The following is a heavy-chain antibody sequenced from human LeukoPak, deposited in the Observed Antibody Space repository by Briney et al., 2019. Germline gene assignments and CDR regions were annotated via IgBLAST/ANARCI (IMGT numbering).Heavy chain of an antibody. V-gene: IGHV3-7*01. J-gene: IGHJ3*01. D-gene: IGHD6-19*01. Sequence: GGSLRLSCAASGFTFSSYWMSWVRQAPGKGLEWVANIKQDGSEKYYVDSVKGRFTISRDNAKNSLYLQMNSLRAADTAVYYCASLKNSGWGNAFHFWGQGTMVTVSS. CDR2: IKQDGSEK. CDR1: GFTFSSYW. CDR3: ASLKNSGWGNAFHF.